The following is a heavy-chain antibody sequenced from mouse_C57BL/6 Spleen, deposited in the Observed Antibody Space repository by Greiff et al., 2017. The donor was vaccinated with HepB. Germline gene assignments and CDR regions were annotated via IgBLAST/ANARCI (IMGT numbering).Heavy chain of an antibody. CDR2: IDPSDSYT. CDR1: GYTFTSYW. Sequence: VQLQQPGAELVKPGASVKLSCKASGYTFTSYWMQWVKQRPGQGLEWIGEIDPSDSYTNYNQKFKGKATLTVDTSSSTAYMQLSSLTSEDSAVYYSARSWQLRPYWYFDVWGTGTTVTVSS. CDR3: ARSWQLRPYWYFDV. V-gene: IGHV1-50*01. D-gene: IGHD3-2*02. J-gene: IGHJ1*03.